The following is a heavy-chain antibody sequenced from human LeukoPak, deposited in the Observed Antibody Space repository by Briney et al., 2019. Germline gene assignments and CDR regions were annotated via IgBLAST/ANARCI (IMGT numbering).Heavy chain of an antibody. CDR1: GFTFSSYG. CDR2: ISYDGSNK. D-gene: IGHD2/OR15-2a*01. V-gene: IGHV3-30*18. Sequence: GGSLRLSCAASGFTFSSYGMCWVRQAPGKGLEWVAIISYDGSNKYYGDSVKGRFTISRDNSKHTLYLQMNTLRAEDTAVYYCAKDSQKTISRNNWFDPWGQGTLVTVSS. CDR3: AKDSQKTISRNNWFDP. J-gene: IGHJ5*02.